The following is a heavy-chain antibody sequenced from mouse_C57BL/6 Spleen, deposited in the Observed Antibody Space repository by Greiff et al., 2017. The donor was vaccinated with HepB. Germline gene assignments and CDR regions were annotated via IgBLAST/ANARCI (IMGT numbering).Heavy chain of an antibody. Sequence: VQLQQSGAELVRPGASVKLSCTASGFNIKDDYMHWVKQRPEQGLEWIGWIDPENGDTEYASKFQGKATITADTSSNTAYLQLSSLTSEDTAVYYCTTLGHPYYFDYWGQGTTLTVSS. J-gene: IGHJ2*01. V-gene: IGHV14-4*01. D-gene: IGHD3-1*01. CDR2: IDPENGDT. CDR1: GFNIKDDY. CDR3: TTLGHPYYFDY.